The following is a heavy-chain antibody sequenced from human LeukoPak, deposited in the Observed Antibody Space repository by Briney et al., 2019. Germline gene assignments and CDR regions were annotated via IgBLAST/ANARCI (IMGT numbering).Heavy chain of an antibody. CDR2: IRYDGSNK. Sequence: GGSLRLSCAASGFTFSSYGMHWVRQAPGKGLEWVAFIRYDGSNKYYADSVKGRFTISRDNSKNTLYLQMNSLRAEDTAVYYCAKGGGWELLNAFDIWGQGTMVTVSS. V-gene: IGHV3-30*02. CDR3: AKGGGWELLNAFDI. D-gene: IGHD1-26*01. J-gene: IGHJ3*02. CDR1: GFTFSSYG.